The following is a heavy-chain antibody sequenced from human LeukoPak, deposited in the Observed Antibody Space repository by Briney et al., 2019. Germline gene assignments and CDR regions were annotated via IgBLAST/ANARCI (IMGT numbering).Heavy chain of an antibody. CDR1: GLTFSANA. CDR2: ISGSGGST. V-gene: IGHV3-23*01. D-gene: IGHD3-3*01. Sequence: SGGSLRLSCAASGLTFSANAMSWIRQAPGKGREWVSAISGSGGSTYYADSVKGRFTISRDNSKNTLYLQMNSLRAEDTAVYYCAKDRSGYLPRGYFDYWGQGTLVTVSS. CDR3: AKDRSGYLPRGYFDY. J-gene: IGHJ4*02.